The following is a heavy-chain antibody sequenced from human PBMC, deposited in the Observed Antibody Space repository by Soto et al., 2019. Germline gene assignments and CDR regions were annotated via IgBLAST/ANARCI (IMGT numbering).Heavy chain of an antibody. Sequence: SDTLSLTCTVSGGSVSSGSYYRSWIRPPPGKGLEWIGYIYYSGNTNSSPPVTSRVTISVGPSKTQFGLELRCVAAADPAVYYCASGEGVPGYYYIYGMDVWCQGATVPVSS. CDR2: IYYSGNT. J-gene: IGHJ6*02. V-gene: IGHV4-61*01. D-gene: IGHD3-10*01. CDR1: GGSVSSGSYY. CDR3: ASGEGVPGYYYIYGMDV.